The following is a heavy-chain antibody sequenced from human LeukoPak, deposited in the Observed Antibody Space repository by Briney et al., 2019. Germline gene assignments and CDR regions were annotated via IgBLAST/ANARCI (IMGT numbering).Heavy chain of an antibody. V-gene: IGHV1-24*01. Sequence: ASVKVSCKVSGYTLTELSMHWVRQAPGKGLEWMGGFDPEDGETIYAQKFQGRVTMTEDTSTDTAYMELSSLRSEDTAVYYCATDRSGWDYFDYWGQGTLVTVSS. CDR3: ATDRSGWDYFDY. J-gene: IGHJ4*02. CDR1: GYTLTELS. CDR2: FDPEDGET. D-gene: IGHD6-19*01.